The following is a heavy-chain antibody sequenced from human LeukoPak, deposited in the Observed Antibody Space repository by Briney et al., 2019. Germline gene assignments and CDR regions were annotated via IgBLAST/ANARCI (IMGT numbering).Heavy chain of an antibody. CDR2: LTASSGST. V-gene: IGHV3-53*01. CDR1: GFTVSNTY. CDR3: TRIRLCDSPYSPDVFDI. D-gene: IGHD2/OR15-2a*01. Sequence: PGGSLRLSCAASGFTVSNTYMSWVRQAPGKGLEWVSALTASSGSTYSADSVKGRFTISRDNSKNTLYLQMDSLRAEDAAVYYCTRIRLCDSPYSPDVFDIWGKGKMVPVFS. J-gene: IGHJ3*02.